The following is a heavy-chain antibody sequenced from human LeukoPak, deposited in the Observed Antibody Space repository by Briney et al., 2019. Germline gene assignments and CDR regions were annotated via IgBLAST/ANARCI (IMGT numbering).Heavy chain of an antibody. J-gene: IGHJ4*02. CDR2: VNHSGST. CDR1: GGSFSGYY. D-gene: IGHD6-13*01. V-gene: IGHV4-34*01. CDR3: ARGSPQGYSSSWDIDY. Sequence: SETLSLTCAVYGGSFSGYYWSWIRQPPGKGLEWIGEVNHSGSTNYNPSLKSRVTISVDTSKNQFSLKLSSVTAADTAVYYCARGSPQGYSSSWDIDYWGQGTLVTVSS.